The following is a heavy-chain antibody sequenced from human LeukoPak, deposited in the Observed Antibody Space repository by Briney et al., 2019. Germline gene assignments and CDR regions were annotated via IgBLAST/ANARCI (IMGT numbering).Heavy chain of an antibody. Sequence: GGSLRLSCAASGFTFSSYSMNWVRQAPGKGLEWVSSITSSSTYIYYADSVKGRFTISRDNAKNSLYLQMNSLRAEDTAVYYCARADWNYAFNIWGQGTMVTVSS. CDR2: ITSSSTYI. CDR3: ARADWNYAFNI. V-gene: IGHV3-21*01. D-gene: IGHD1-7*01. J-gene: IGHJ3*02. CDR1: GFTFSSYS.